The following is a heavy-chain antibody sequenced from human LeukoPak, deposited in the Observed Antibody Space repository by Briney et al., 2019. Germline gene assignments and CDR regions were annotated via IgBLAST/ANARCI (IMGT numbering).Heavy chain of an antibody. CDR1: GYSFISYG. CDR2: ISGDTGNT. D-gene: IGHD4-17*01. CDR3: ARDHYDLTLTPEY. J-gene: IGHJ4*02. Sequence: ASVKVSCKASGYSFISYGLSWVRQAPGQGLEWMGWISGDTGNTKYAQEVQDRITLTTDTFTNTAYMELRSLRYDDTAFYYCARDHYDLTLTPEYWGQGTLVTVSS. V-gene: IGHV1-18*01.